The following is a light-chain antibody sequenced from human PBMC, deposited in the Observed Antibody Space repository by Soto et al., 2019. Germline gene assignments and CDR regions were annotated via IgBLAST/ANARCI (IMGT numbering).Light chain of an antibody. J-gene: IGLJ2*01. CDR2: EVT. CDR3: SSYTTSITPVV. CDR1: SGDIGGYNY. Sequence: QSVLTQPASVSGAPGQSSTIPCTGTSGDIGGYNYVSWYQQHPGKAPKLLIYEVTNRPSGVSNRFSGSKSGNTASLTISGLQAEDEADYYCSSYTTSITPVVFGGGTKLTVL. V-gene: IGLV2-14*01.